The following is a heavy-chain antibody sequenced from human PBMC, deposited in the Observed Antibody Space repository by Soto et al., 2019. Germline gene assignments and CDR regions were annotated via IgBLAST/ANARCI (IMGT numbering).Heavy chain of an antibody. CDR1: GYTFSTYA. CDR3: ALRKRGSYFDH. D-gene: IGHD3-16*01. V-gene: IGHV3-23*01. J-gene: IGHJ4*02. Sequence: EVQLLESGGGLVQPGGSLRLSCAASGYTFSTYAMSWVRQTPGRGLEWVSGISGSGGSTFYAGSVKGRFTISRDNSMNTLYLQMNSLRADGTAVYYCALRKRGSYFDHWGQGTLVTVTS. CDR2: ISGSGGST.